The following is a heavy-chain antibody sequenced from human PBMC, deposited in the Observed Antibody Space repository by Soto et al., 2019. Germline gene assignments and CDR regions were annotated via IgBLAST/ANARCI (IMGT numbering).Heavy chain of an antibody. CDR1: GFTFSGSA. J-gene: IGHJ6*02. V-gene: IGHV3-73*01. Sequence: GSLRLSYAASGFTFSGSAMHWVRQASGKGLGWVARIRSKANSYATAYAASVKGRFTISRDDAKNTAYLQMNSLKTEDTAVYYCARRGYYDSSGYPTPRNYYYYYGMDVWGQGTTVTVSS. D-gene: IGHD3-22*01. CDR3: ARRGYYDSSGYPTPRNYYYYYGMDV. CDR2: IRSKANSYAT.